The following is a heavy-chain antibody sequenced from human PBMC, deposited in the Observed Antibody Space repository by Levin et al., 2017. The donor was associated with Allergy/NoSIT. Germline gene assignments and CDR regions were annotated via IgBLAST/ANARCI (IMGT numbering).Heavy chain of an antibody. J-gene: IGHJ3*02. CDR1: GGSFSGYY. V-gene: IGHV4-34*01. Sequence: SETLSLTCAVYGGSFSGYYWSWIRQPPGKGLEWIGEINHSGSTNYNPSLKSRVTISVDTSKNQFSLKLSSVTAADTAVYYCARFRAAAMLHRVHAFDIWGQGTMVTVSS. CDR2: INHSGST. CDR3: ARFRAAAMLHRVHAFDI. D-gene: IGHD2-2*01.